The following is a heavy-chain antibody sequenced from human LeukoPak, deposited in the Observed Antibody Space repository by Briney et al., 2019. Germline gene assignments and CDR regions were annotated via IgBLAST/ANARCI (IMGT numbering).Heavy chain of an antibody. D-gene: IGHD2-2*01. CDR3: AREPRHIVVVPADPY. CDR2: IYYSGST. V-gene: IGHV4-30-4*01. Sequence: SETLSLTCTVSGGSISSGDYYWSWIRQPPGKGLEWIGYIYYSGSTYYNPSLKSRVTISVDTSKNQFSLKLSSVTAADTAVCYCAREPRHIVVVPADPYWGQGTLVTVSS. J-gene: IGHJ4*02. CDR1: GGSISSGDYY.